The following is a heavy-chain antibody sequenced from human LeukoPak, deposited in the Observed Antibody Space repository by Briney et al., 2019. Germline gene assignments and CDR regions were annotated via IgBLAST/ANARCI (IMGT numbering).Heavy chain of an antibody. CDR2: ISSSSSYI. Sequence: GGSLRLSCAASGFTFSSYSMNWVRQAPGKGLEWVSSISSSSSYIYYADSVEGRFTISRDNAKNSLYLQMNSLRAEDTAVYYCARGRGYYDSSGYYGLNPWGQGTLVTVSS. V-gene: IGHV3-21*01. J-gene: IGHJ5*02. CDR1: GFTFSSYS. D-gene: IGHD3-22*01. CDR3: ARGRGYYDSSGYYGLNP.